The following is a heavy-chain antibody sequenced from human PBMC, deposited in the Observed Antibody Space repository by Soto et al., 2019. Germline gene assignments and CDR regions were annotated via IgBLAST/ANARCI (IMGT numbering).Heavy chain of an antibody. V-gene: IGHV3-23*01. CDR2: LSDSGDSI. Sequence: GGSLRLSCTASGFTFSSHAMTWVRQAPGKGLEWVSGLSDSGDSIYYADSVKGRFTISRDNAKDSLYLQMNSLRAEDTAVYYCARSLLGYCINTSCYPRETLPRFDYWGQGTLVTVSS. CDR1: GFTFSSHA. CDR3: ARSLLGYCINTSCYPRETLPRFDY. D-gene: IGHD2-2*01. J-gene: IGHJ4*02.